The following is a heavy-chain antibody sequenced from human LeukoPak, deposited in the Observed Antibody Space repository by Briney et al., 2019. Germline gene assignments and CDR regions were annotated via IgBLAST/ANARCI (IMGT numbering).Heavy chain of an antibody. V-gene: IGHV3-33*06. D-gene: IGHD5-24*01. CDR1: GFTFSSYG. Sequence: GGSLRLSCAASGFTFSSYGMHWVRQAPGKGLEWVAVIWYDGSNKYYADSVKGRFTISRDNSTNTLYLQMNSLRAEDTAVYYCAKDMGDGYNYDYWGQGTLVTVSS. CDR2: IWYDGSNK. J-gene: IGHJ4*02. CDR3: AKDMGDGYNYDY.